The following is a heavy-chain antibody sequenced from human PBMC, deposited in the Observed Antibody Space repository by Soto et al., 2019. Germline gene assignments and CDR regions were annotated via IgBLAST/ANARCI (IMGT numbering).Heavy chain of an antibody. D-gene: IGHD2-15*01. CDR3: AKSGSVRYIDY. CDR1: GFTFRIYS. J-gene: IGHJ4*02. V-gene: IGHV3-48*02. Sequence: EVQLAESGGGLVQPGGSLRLACAASGFTFRIYSMNWVRQAPGKGLEWVSYISSSGTSIYYADSVKGRFTISRDDAKNSMYLQMTSLRDEDTAVYYCAKSGSVRYIDYWGQGTLVTVSS. CDR2: ISSSGTSI.